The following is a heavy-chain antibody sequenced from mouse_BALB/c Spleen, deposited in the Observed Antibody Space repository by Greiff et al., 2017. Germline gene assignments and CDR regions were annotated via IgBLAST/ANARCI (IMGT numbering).Heavy chain of an antibody. J-gene: IGHJ3*01. CDR1: GYAFTNYL. V-gene: IGHV1-54*01. Sequence: VQLQQSGAELVRPGTSVKVSCKASGYAFTNYLIEWVKQRPGQGLEWIGVINPGSGGTNYNEKFKGKVTLTADKSSSTAYMQLSSLTSDDSAVYFCARGAWFAYWGQGTLVTVSA. CDR2: INPGSGGT. CDR3: ARGAWFAY.